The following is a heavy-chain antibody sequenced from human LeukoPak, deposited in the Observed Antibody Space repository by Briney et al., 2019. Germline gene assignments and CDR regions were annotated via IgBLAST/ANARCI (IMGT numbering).Heavy chain of an antibody. CDR2: INSDGSST. CDR1: GFTFSSYW. Sequence: GGSLRLSCAASGFTFSSYWMHWVRQAPGKGLVWVSRINSDGSSTSYADSVKGRFTISRDNAKNTLYLQMNRLRAEDTAVYYCANSGSYPNWFDPWGQGTLVTVSS. CDR3: ANSGSYPNWFDP. V-gene: IGHV3-74*01. J-gene: IGHJ5*02. D-gene: IGHD1-26*01.